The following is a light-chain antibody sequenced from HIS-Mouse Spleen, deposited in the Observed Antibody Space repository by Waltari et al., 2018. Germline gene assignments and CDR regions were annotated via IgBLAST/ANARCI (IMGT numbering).Light chain of an antibody. CDR3: QQYGSSPWT. J-gene: IGKJ1*01. CDR1: QSVSSSY. CDR2: GAS. V-gene: IGKV3-20*01. Sequence: EIVLTQSPGTLSLSPGERATLSCRASQSVSSSYLAWYQQKPGQAHRLLIYGASSSATGIPDSFSGSGSGTDFTLTISRLEPEDFAVYYCQQYGSSPWTFGQGTKVEIK.